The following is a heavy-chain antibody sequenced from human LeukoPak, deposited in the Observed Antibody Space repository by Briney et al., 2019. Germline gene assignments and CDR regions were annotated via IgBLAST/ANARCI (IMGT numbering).Heavy chain of an antibody. D-gene: IGHD4-23*01. V-gene: IGHV4-39*07. CDR1: GASISSSSYY. CDR3: ARNYGGDPPNWYFDL. Sequence: SETLSLTCTVSGASISSSSYYWGWIRQPPGKGLEWIGSIYYSGSTYYNPSLKSRVTMSVDKSKNQFSLRLSSVTAADTAVYYCARNYGGDPPNWYFDLWGRGTLVTVSS. CDR2: IYYSGST. J-gene: IGHJ2*01.